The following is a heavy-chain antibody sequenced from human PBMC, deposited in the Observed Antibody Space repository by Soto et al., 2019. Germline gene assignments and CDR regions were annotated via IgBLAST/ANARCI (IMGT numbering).Heavy chain of an antibody. D-gene: IGHD6-13*01. V-gene: IGHV3-30*18. CDR3: AKERATSIAAAGTFDY. J-gene: IGHJ4*02. Sequence: GGSLRLSCAASGFTFIRYGMHWVRQAPGKGLEWVAVISYDGSNKYYADSVKGRFTISRDNSKNTLYLQMNSLRAEDTAVYYCAKERATSIAAAGTFDYWGQGTLVTVSS. CDR1: GFTFIRYG. CDR2: ISYDGSNK.